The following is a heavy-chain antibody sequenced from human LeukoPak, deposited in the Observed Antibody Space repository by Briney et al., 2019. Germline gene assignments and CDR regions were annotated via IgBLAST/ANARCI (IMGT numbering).Heavy chain of an antibody. CDR2: IYYSGST. J-gene: IGHJ4*02. CDR1: GGSISSYY. CDR3: ARDSTFVAAAGQALDY. D-gene: IGHD6-13*01. V-gene: IGHV4-59*01. Sequence: SETLSLTCTVSGGSISSYYWSWIRQPPGKGLEWIGYIYYSGSTNYNPSLKSRVTISVDTSKNQFSLKLSSVTAADTAVYYCARDSTFVAAAGQALDYWGQGTLVTVSS.